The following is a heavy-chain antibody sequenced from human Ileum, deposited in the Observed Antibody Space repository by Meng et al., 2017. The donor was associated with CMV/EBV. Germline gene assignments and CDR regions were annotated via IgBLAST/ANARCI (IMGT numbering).Heavy chain of an antibody. V-gene: IGHV3-20*04. CDR3: ARDGVQKYYFDY. D-gene: IGHD3-10*01. CDR2: INWNGGST. CDR1: GFTFDDYG. Sequence: GGSLRLSCAASGFTFDDYGMSWVRQAPGKVLEWVSGINWNGGSTGYADSVKGRFTISRDNAKNSLYLQMNSLRAEDTALYYCARDGVQKYYFDYWGQGNLVTVSS. J-gene: IGHJ4*02.